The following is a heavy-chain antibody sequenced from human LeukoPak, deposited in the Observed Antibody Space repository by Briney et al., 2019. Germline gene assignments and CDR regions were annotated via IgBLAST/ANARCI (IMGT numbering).Heavy chain of an antibody. CDR2: IYYSGST. J-gene: IGHJ2*01. Sequence: SETLSLTCTVSGGSISSGDYYWSWIRQPPGKGLEWIGYIYYSGSTYNNPSLKSRVTISVDTSKNQFSLKLSSVTAADTAVYYCARAIHCSSTSCYGVWYFDLWGRGTLVTVSS. CDR1: GGSISSGDYY. CDR3: ARAIHCSSTSCYGVWYFDL. D-gene: IGHD2-2*01. V-gene: IGHV4-30-4*08.